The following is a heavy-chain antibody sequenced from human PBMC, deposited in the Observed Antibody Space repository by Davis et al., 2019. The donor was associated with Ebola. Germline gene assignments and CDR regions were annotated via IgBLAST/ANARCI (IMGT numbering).Heavy chain of an antibody. J-gene: IGHJ4*02. CDR1: GFTFSSYG. V-gene: IGHV3-30*02. Sequence: GESLKISCAASGFTFSSYGLHWVRQAPGEGLEWVAVIWFDGSKKYYADSVKGRFTISRDNSKNTLYLQMNSLRAEDTAVYYCAKDSFLPAILGDGYNPYFDYWGQGTLVTVSS. D-gene: IGHD5-24*01. CDR2: IWFDGSKK. CDR3: AKDSFLPAILGDGYNPYFDY.